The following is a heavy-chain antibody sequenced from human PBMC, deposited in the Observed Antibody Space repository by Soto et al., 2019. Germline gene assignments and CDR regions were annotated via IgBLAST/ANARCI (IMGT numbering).Heavy chain of an antibody. CDR2: IWYDGSNK. D-gene: IGHD2-15*01. CDR1: GFTFSSYG. CDR3: VAGAYCSGGSCYSHYYGMDV. Sequence: QVQLVESGGGVVQPGRSLRLSCAASGFTFSSYGMHWVRQAPGKGLEWVAVIWYDGSNKYYADSVKGRFTISRDNSKNTLYLQMNSLRAEDTAVYYCVAGAYCSGGSCYSHYYGMDVWGQGTTVTVSS. V-gene: IGHV3-33*01. J-gene: IGHJ6*02.